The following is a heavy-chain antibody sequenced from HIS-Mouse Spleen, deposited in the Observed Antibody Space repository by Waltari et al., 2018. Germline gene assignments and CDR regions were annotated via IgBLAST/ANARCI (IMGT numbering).Heavy chain of an antibody. V-gene: IGHV4-39*01. CDR1: GGSISSSSYY. Sequence: QLQLQESGPGLVKPSETLSLTCTVSGGSISSSSYYWGWIRQPPGKGLEWIGSIYYSGSTYYNQSLKSRVTISVDTSKNQFSLKLSSVTAADTAVYYCARLPSDSSGWYGAFDYWGQGTLVTVSS. CDR2: IYYSGST. D-gene: IGHD6-19*01. CDR3: ARLPSDSSGWYGAFDY. J-gene: IGHJ4*02.